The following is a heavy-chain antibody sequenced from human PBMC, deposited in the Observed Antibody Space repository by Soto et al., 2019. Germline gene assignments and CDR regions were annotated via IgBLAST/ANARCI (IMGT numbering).Heavy chain of an antibody. CDR3: ARGRAGFFWSGRNDNWFDP. V-gene: IGHV3-30-3*01. CDR1: GFTFSSYA. CDR2: ISYDGSNK. J-gene: IGHJ5*02. D-gene: IGHD3-3*01. Sequence: PGGSLRLSCAASGFTFSSYAMHWVRQAPGKGLEWVAVISYDGSNKYYADSVKGRFTISRDNSKNTLYLQMNSLRAEDTAVYYCARGRAGFFWSGRNDNWFDPWGQGTLVTVSS.